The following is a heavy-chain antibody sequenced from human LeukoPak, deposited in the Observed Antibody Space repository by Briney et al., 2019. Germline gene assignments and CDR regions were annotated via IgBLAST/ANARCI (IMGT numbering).Heavy chain of an antibody. CDR2: IKSKTDGGTI. J-gene: IGHJ4*02. Sequence: GGSLRLSCAASGFTFSDAWMSWVRQAPGKGLEWVGRIKSKTDGGTIDYAAPVNGRFTISRDDSKNTLYLQTNSLKTEDTAVYYCTKGMATITYWGQGTLVTVSS. CDR1: GFTFSDAW. V-gene: IGHV3-15*01. CDR3: TKGMATITY. D-gene: IGHD5-24*01.